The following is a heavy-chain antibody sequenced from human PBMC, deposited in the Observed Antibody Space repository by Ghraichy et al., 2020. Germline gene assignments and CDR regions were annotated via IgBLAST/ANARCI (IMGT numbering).Heavy chain of an antibody. V-gene: IGHV3-23*01. D-gene: IGHD4-11*01. CDR2: ITGSGATA. CDR3: AKVQGFRHTVDAFDI. CDR1: GFTFSTYA. J-gene: IGHJ3*02. Sequence: EGSLRLSCAASGFTFSTYAINWVRQAPGKGLEWVSAITGSGATAYYADSVKGRFTISRDNAKNTLYLHMDSLRVDDTAVYYCAKVQGFRHTVDAFDIWGQGTMVTVSS.